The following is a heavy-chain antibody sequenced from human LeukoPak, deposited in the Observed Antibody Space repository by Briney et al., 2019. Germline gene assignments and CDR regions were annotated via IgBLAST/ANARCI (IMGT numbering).Heavy chain of an antibody. CDR3: ARGRGWIRYFDWLPPFDY. CDR2: IHTSGST. CDR1: GGSISSYY. J-gene: IGHJ4*02. V-gene: IGHV4-4*07. D-gene: IGHD3-9*01. Sequence: PSETLSLTCTVSGGSISSYYWSWIRQPAGKGLEWIGRIHTSGSTNYNPSLKSRVTMSVDTSKNQFSLKLSSVTAADTAVYYCARGRGWIRYFDWLPPFDYWGQGTLVTVSS.